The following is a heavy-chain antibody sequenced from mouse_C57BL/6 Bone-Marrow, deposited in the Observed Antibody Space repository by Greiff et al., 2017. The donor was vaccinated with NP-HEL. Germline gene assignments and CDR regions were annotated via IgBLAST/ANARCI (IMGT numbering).Heavy chain of an antibody. V-gene: IGHV1-82*01. CDR3: ARVPLLWLRDAMDY. Sequence: QVQLQQSGPELVKPGASVKISCKASGYAFSSSWMNWVKQRPGKGLEWIGRIYPGDGDTNYNGKFKGKATLTADKSSSTAYMQLSSLTSEDSAVYFCARVPLLWLRDAMDYWGQGTSVTVSS. CDR2: IYPGDGDT. J-gene: IGHJ4*01. CDR1: GYAFSSSW. D-gene: IGHD2-2*01.